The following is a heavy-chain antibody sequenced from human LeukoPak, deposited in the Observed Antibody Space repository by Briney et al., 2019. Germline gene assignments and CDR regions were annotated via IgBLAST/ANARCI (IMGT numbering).Heavy chain of an antibody. CDR3: AKDAVVALDYGMDV. V-gene: IGHV3-23*01. CDR2: ISGSGGST. D-gene: IGHD3-22*01. J-gene: IGHJ6*02. CDR1: GFTFSSYA. Sequence: GGSLRLSCAASGFTFSSYAMSWVRQAPGKGLEWFSAISGSGGSTYYADSVKGRFTISRDNSKNTLYLQMNSLRAEDTAVYYCAKDAVVALDYGMDVWGQGTTVTVSS.